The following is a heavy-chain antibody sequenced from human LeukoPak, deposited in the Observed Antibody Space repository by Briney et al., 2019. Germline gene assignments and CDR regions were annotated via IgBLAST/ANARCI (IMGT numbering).Heavy chain of an antibody. V-gene: IGHV4-61*02. CDR3: ARGRGSGYYYVGLDY. J-gene: IGHJ4*02. CDR2: IYTSGST. D-gene: IGHD3-22*01. CDR1: GGSISSGSYY. Sequence: PSETLSLTCTVSGGSISSGSYYWRWIRQPAGKGLEWIGRIYTSGSTNYNPSLKSRVTISVDTSKNQFSLKLSSVTAADTAVYYCARGRGSGYYYVGLDYWGQGTLVTVSS.